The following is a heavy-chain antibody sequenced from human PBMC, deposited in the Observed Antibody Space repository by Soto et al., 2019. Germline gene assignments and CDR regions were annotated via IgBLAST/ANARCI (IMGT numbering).Heavy chain of an antibody. CDR1: GGSISSSSYY. CDR3: ARRGNLNWFDP. J-gene: IGHJ5*02. D-gene: IGHD4-4*01. Sequence: QLQLQESGPGLVKPSETLSLTCTVSGGSISSSSYYWGWIRQPPGKGLEWIGSIYYSGSTYYNPSLKSRVTISVDTSKNQFSLKLSSVTAADTAVYYCARRGNLNWFDPWGQGTLVTVSS. V-gene: IGHV4-39*01. CDR2: IYYSGST.